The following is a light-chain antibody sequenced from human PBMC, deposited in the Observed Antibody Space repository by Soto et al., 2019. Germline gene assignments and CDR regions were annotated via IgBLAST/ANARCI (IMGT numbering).Light chain of an antibody. CDR2: GAS. Sequence: EIGLTQSQGSLSLSPGERATLSCRASQSVSSTFFAWYQQRPGQAPRLLMYGASSRATGIPERFSGSGSGTDFTLTISRLEPEDFAVYYCQQFDSSVTFGQGTKVEIK. CDR3: QQFDSSVT. V-gene: IGKV3-20*01. J-gene: IGKJ1*01. CDR1: QSVSSTF.